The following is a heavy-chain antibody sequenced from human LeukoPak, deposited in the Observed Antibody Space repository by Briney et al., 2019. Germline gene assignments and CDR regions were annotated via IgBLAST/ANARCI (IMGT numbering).Heavy chain of an antibody. CDR1: GGTFSSYA. CDR3: ARGGYYYGSGRMTNYYYYYMDV. V-gene: IGHV1-69*13. D-gene: IGHD3-10*01. J-gene: IGHJ6*03. Sequence: ASVKVSCKASGGTFSSYAISWVRQAPGQGLEWMGGIIPIFGTTNYAQKLQGRVTITADESTGTAYMELSSLRSEDTAVYYCARGGYYYGSGRMTNYYYYYMDVWGKGTTVTVSS. CDR2: IIPIFGTT.